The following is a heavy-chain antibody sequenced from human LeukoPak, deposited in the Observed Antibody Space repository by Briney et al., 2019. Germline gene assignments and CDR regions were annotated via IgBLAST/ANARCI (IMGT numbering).Heavy chain of an antibody. D-gene: IGHD3-10*01. CDR2: IIPIFGTA. CDR1: GGTFSSYA. CDR3: ASAEHYGSGSYYHGIDY. J-gene: IGHJ4*02. V-gene: IGHV1-69*06. Sequence: SVKVSCKASGGTFSSYAISWVRQAPGQGLEWMGGIIPIFGTANYAQKFQGRVTITADKSTSTAYMELSSLRAEDTAVYYCASAEHYGSGSYYHGIDYWGQGTLVTVSS.